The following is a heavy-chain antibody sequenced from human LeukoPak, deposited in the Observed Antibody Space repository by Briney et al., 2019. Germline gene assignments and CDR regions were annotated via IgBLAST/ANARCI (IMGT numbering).Heavy chain of an antibody. CDR1: GFTFSSYG. V-gene: IGHV3-33*06. CDR2: IWYDGSNK. CDR3: AKDERRWLQFGYYYMDV. D-gene: IGHD5-24*01. Sequence: GGSLRLSCAASGFTFSSYGMHWVRQAPGKGLEGVAVIWYDGSNKYYADSVKGRFTISRDNSKNTLYLQMNSLRAEDTAVYYCAKDERRWLQFGYYYMDVWGKGTTVTVSS. J-gene: IGHJ6*03.